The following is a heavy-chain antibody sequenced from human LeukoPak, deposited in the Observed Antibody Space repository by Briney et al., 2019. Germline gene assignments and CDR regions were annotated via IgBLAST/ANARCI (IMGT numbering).Heavy chain of an antibody. CDR3: AKDGFSSGWSYYFDY. Sequence: GGSLRLSCAASGFTFSSYAMHWVRQAPGKGLEYVSAISSNGGSTYYANSVKGRFTISRDNSKNTLYLQMNSLRAEDTVVYYCAKDGFSSGWSYYFDYWGQGTLVTVSS. CDR1: GFTFSSYA. D-gene: IGHD6-19*01. V-gene: IGHV3-64*01. J-gene: IGHJ4*02. CDR2: ISSNGGST.